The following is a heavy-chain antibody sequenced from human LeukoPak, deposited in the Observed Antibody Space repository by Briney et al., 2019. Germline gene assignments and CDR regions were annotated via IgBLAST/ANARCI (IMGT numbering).Heavy chain of an antibody. J-gene: IGHJ4*02. V-gene: IGHV3-7*01. Sequence: GGSLRLPCAAYGFLFSRYWMSWVRQAPGKGLEWVANIKEDGSEKYYVESMKGRFTISRDNVKNSLYLQINSLRAEDTAVYYCARDSFETDIDYWGQGTLVTVSS. CDR2: IKEDGSEK. D-gene: IGHD1-14*01. CDR1: GFLFSRYW. CDR3: ARDSFETDIDY.